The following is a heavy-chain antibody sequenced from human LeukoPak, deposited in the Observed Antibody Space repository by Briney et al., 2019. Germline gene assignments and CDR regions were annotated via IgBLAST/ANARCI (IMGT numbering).Heavy chain of an antibody. J-gene: IGHJ5*02. D-gene: IGHD3-3*01. CDR3: ARLGGYDFWSGYPNNWFDP. Sequence: HGGPLNTSGKGSGYSFTSYWIGWVRQIPGKGLEWIGIIYPVDADTRNSPSFQGQVTISAGKSISTAYLQWSSLKASDTDMYSCARLGGYDFWSGYPNNWFDPWGQGTLVSVPS. CDR2: IYPVDADT. V-gene: IGHV5-51*01. CDR1: GYSFTSYW.